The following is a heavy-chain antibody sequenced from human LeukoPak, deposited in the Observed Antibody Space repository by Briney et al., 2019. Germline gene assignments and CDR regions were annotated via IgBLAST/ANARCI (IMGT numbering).Heavy chain of an antibody. CDR2: MWSDESKK. D-gene: IGHD6-19*01. J-gene: IGHJ6*02. CDR3: ARDLAVGWSYYGMDV. Sequence: PGGSLRLSCAASGFSFSSYGVHWVRQAPGQGLGWVAVMWSDESKKYYADSVKGRFTISRDNSRNTMSLQMNSLRAGDTAVYYCARDLAVGWSYYGMDVWGQGTTVIVSS. CDR1: GFSFSSYG. V-gene: IGHV3-33*01.